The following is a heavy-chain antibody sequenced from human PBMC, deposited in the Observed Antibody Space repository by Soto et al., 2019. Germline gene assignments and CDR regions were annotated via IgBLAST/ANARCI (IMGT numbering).Heavy chain of an antibody. CDR1: GYTFTSYG. D-gene: IGHD2-15*01. V-gene: IGHV1-18*04. Sequence: ASVKVSCKASGYTFTSYGISWVRQAPGQGHEWMGWISAYNGNTNYAQKLQGRVTMTTDTSTSTAYMELRSLRSDDTAVYYCATERELVVVAETPIHYSGMDAWGQGTTVTVSS. CDR2: ISAYNGNT. CDR3: ATERELVVVAETPIHYSGMDA. J-gene: IGHJ6*02.